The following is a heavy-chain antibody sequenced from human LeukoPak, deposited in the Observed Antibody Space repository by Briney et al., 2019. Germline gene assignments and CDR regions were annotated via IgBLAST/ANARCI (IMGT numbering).Heavy chain of an antibody. CDR3: ASPQASYDFWSGLSQSHYYYYGMDV. J-gene: IGHJ6*02. V-gene: IGHV1-8*01. D-gene: IGHD3-3*01. Sequence: ASVKVSCKASGYTFTSYDINWVRQATGQGLEWMGWMNPNSGNTGYAQKFQGRVTMTRNTSISTAYMELSSLRSEDTAVYYCASPQASYDFWSGLSQSHYYYYGMDVWGQGTTVTVSS. CDR2: MNPNSGNT. CDR1: GYTFTSYD.